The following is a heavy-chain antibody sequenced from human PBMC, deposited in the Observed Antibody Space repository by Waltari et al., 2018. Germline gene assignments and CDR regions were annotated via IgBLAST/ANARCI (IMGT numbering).Heavy chain of an antibody. CDR2: IIPTVGRA. V-gene: IGHV1-69*08. CDR1: ADIFDRHP. D-gene: IGHD3-10*01. J-gene: IGHJ4*01. Sequence: QVQLVQSGAEVKKPGSSVKVSGKASADIFDRHPITWVRQAPGQGLEWMGRIIPTVGRANYAQQLQGRLTIIADKSTSAVFMELSNLRSEDTAVYYCATVDEMVRGYLESWGQGTLVTVSS. CDR3: ATVDEMVRGYLES.